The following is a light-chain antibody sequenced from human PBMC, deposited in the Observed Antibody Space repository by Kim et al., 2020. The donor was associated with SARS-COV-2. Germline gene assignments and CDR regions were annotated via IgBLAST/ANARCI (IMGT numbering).Light chain of an antibody. CDR1: SSDVGGYNY. Sequence: GLSVPISCTGTSSDVGGYNYVSWDQQHPGKAPKLMIYEVTKRPSGVPDRFSGSKSGNTASLTVSGLQAEDEADYYCSSYAGSNNLVFGGGTQLTVL. V-gene: IGLV2-8*01. CDR3: SSYAGSNNLV. J-gene: IGLJ2*01. CDR2: EVT.